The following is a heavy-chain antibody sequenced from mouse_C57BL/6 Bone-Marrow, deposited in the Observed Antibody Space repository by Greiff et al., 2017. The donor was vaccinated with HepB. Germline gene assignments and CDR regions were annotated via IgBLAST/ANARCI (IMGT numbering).Heavy chain of an antibody. CDR2: IYPRSGNT. J-gene: IGHJ4*01. Sequence: VHLVESGAELARPGASVKLSCKASGYTFTSYGISWVKQRTGQGLEWIGEIYPRSGNTYYNEKFKGKATLTADESSSTAYMELRSLTSEDSAVYFCARGSDYDGLYCAMDYWGQGTSVTVSS. V-gene: IGHV1-81*01. D-gene: IGHD2-4*01. CDR1: GYTFTSYG. CDR3: ARGSDYDGLYCAMDY.